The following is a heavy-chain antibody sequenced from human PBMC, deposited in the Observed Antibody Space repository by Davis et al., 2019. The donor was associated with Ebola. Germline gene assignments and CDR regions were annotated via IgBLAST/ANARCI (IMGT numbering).Heavy chain of an antibody. V-gene: IGHV1-18*01. CDR1: GYTFTSYG. Sequence: ASVKVSCKASGYTFTSYGISWVRQAPGQGLEWMGWISAYNGNTNYAQKLQGRVTMTTDTSTSTAYMELRSLRSEDTAVYYCARDCTNGVCHYGMDVWGQGTTVTVSS. CDR2: ISAYNGNT. D-gene: IGHD2-8*01. CDR3: ARDCTNGVCHYGMDV. J-gene: IGHJ6*02.